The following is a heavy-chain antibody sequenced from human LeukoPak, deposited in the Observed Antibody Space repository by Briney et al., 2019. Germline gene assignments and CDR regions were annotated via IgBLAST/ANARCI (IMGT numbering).Heavy chain of an antibody. V-gene: IGHV4-34*01. CDR1: GGSFSGYY. Sequence: PSETLSLTCAVYGGSFSGYYWSWIRQPPGKGLEWIGEINHSGSTNYNPSLKSRVTISVDTSKNQFSLKLSSVTAADTAVYYCARGRTYYGSGSYYRGWGQGTLVTVSS. CDR2: INHSGST. CDR3: ARGRTYYGSGSYYRG. D-gene: IGHD3-10*01. J-gene: IGHJ4*02.